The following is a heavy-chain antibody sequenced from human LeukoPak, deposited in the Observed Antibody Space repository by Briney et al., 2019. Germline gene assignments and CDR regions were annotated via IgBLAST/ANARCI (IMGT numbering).Heavy chain of an antibody. CDR2: IYPGDSDT. J-gene: IGHJ4*02. CDR3: VRHGGYGTGWYFHPVDY. V-gene: IGHV5-51*01. Sequence: GESLKISCKGSGYSFTSSWIAWVRQMPVERLEWMGAIYPGDSDTRYSPAFQGQVTVSAYKSIATAYLQWSSLKASDTARYYSVRHGGYGTGWYFHPVDYRGQGTLVTVSS. D-gene: IGHD6-19*01. CDR1: GYSFTSSW.